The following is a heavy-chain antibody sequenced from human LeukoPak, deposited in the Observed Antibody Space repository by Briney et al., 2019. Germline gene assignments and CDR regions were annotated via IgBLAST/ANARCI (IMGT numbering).Heavy chain of an antibody. D-gene: IGHD3-3*01. V-gene: IGHV3-30*02. CDR2: IRYDGSNK. CDR1: GFTFSSYG. Sequence: PGGSLRLSCAASGFTFSSYGMHWVRQAPGKGLEWVAFIRYDGSNKYYADSVKGRFTISRDNSKNTLYLQMNSLRAEDTAVYYCAKSIFGVVTLYCFDYWGQGTLVTVSS. CDR3: AKSIFGVVTLYCFDY. J-gene: IGHJ4*02.